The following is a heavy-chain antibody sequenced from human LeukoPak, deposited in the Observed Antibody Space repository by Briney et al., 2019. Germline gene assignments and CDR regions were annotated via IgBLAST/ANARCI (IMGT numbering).Heavy chain of an antibody. CDR1: GGSISSYY. CDR3: ARDQGYGMDV. CDR2: IYYSGST. V-gene: IGHV4-59*01. J-gene: IGHJ6*02. Sequence: SENLSLTCTVSGGSISSYYWSWIRQPPGKGLEWIGYIYYSGSTNYNPSLKSRVTISVDTSRNQFSLNLSSVTAADTAVYYCARDQGYGMDVWGQGTTVTVSS.